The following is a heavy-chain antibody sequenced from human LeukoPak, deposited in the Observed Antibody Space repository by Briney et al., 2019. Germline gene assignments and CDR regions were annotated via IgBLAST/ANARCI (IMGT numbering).Heavy chain of an antibody. CDR3: ARGEFSGLDY. J-gene: IGHJ4*02. Sequence: GGSLRLSCAASGFTFSTYAMHWVRQAPGKGLEWVAVILYDGSNEHYADSVRGRFTISRDNPKNTLWLQMNSLTADDTAVYYCARGEFSGLDYWGQGTLVTVSS. D-gene: IGHD5-12*01. V-gene: IGHV3-30-3*01. CDR2: ILYDGSNE. CDR1: GFTFSTYA.